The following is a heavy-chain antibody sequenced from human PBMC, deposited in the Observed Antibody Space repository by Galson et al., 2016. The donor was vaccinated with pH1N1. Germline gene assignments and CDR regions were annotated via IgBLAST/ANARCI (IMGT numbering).Heavy chain of an antibody. V-gene: IGHV1-2*05. CDR2: INHSSGGT. Sequence: SVKVSCQASGYRFSGYYMHWVRQAPGQGLEWMGRINHSSGGTKFAQKFQGRVTMTRETSSTTAYMELSRLASDHADVYYCARDLYAGFQLPTYYYDAMDVWCQGTTVSVAS. CDR1: GYRFSGYY. D-gene: IGHD2-8*01. J-gene: IGHJ6*01. CDR3: ARDLYAGFQLPTYYYDAMDV.